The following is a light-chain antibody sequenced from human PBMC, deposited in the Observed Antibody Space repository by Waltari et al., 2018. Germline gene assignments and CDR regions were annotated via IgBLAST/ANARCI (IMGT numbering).Light chain of an antibody. CDR3: QHYVRLPVS. CDR2: DAS. J-gene: IGKJ1*01. CDR1: QSVGQF. V-gene: IGKV3-20*01. Sequence: EIVLTQSPGTLSLSPGERATLSCRASQSVGQFLAWYQQKPGQAPRLLIYDASIRATGIPDRFSGSGSGTDFSLTISRLEPEDFALYYCQHYVRLPVSFGQGTKVGIK.